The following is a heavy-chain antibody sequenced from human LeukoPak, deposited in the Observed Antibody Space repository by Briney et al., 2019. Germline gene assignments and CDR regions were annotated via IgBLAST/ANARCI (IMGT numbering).Heavy chain of an antibody. CDR2: IYYSGST. Sequence: PSETLSLTCTVSSGSITNYYWSWIRQPPGKGLEWIGHIYYSGSTDYHPSLKSRVTISIDTSRNQFSLKVSSVTAADTAVYYCARANSGLDYWGQGAQVTVSS. D-gene: IGHD2-21*01. CDR3: ARANSGLDY. J-gene: IGHJ4*02. V-gene: IGHV4-59*01. CDR1: SGSITNYY.